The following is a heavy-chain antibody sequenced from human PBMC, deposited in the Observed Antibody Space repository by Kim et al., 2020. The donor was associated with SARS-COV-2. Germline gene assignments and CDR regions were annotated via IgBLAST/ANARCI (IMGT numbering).Heavy chain of an antibody. Sequence: ASVKVSCKASGYTFTSYDINWVRQATGQGLEWMGWMNPNSGNTGYAQKFQGRVTMTRNTSISTAYMELSSLRSEDTAVYYCARGLLAAAGNYYYYYGMDVWGQGTTVTVSS. D-gene: IGHD6-13*01. J-gene: IGHJ6*02. CDR2: MNPNSGNT. CDR1: GYTFTSYD. CDR3: ARGLLAAAGNYYYYYGMDV. V-gene: IGHV1-8*01.